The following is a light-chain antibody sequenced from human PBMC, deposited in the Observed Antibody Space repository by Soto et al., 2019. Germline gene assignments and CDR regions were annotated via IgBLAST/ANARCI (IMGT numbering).Light chain of an antibody. CDR1: SSDVGGYNY. V-gene: IGLV2-14*01. J-gene: IGLJ3*02. CDR2: EVS. Sequence: QSALTQPASVSGSPGQSITISCTGTSSDVGGYNYVSWYQQHPGKAPKLMIYEVSNRPSGVSNRFSGSKSGNTASLTISGLQAEDEADYYGSSYTSSITRVFGGGTKLTVL. CDR3: SSYTSSITRV.